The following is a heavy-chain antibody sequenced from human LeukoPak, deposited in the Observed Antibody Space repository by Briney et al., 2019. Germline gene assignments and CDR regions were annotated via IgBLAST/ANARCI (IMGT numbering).Heavy chain of an antibody. D-gene: IGHD3-22*01. CDR2: IYPGDSDT. CDR3: ARRAYYYDSSGYFLFDY. J-gene: IGHJ4*02. Sequence: GESLKISCKGSGYSFTSYWNGWVRPMPGKGLEWMRIIYPGDSDTRYSPSFQGQVTISADKSISTAYLQWSSLKASDTAMYYCARRAYYYDSSGYFLFDYWGQGTLVTVSS. V-gene: IGHV5-51*01. CDR1: GYSFTSYW.